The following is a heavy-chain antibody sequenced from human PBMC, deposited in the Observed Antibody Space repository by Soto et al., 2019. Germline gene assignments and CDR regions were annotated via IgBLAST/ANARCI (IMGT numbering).Heavy chain of an antibody. CDR3: ARDYRAD. CDR1: GFTFSSFW. V-gene: IGHV3-7*01. D-gene: IGHD1-26*01. Sequence: EVQLVESGGGLVQPGGSLRLSCAASGFTFSSFWMSWVRQAPGKGPEWVASINQDGSKKYYVDSVKGRFTISRDNAENSLYLQMHSLRAEDTAVYYCARDYRADWGQGTMVTVSS. J-gene: IGHJ4*02. CDR2: INQDGSKK.